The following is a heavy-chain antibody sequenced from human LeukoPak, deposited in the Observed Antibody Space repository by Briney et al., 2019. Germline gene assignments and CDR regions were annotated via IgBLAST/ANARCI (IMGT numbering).Heavy chain of an antibody. CDR1: GGSISRYY. V-gene: IGHV4-59*01. CDR2: IYYSGST. CDR3: ARSQFGGPQSGFDY. J-gene: IGHJ4*02. D-gene: IGHD3-10*01. Sequence: SETLSLTRTVSGGSISRYYWSWIGQPPRRGVEWVGYIYYSGSTNYTPTLKSRVTISVDTSKNQFSLKLSSVTAADTAVYYCARSQFGGPQSGFDYWGQGTLVTVSS.